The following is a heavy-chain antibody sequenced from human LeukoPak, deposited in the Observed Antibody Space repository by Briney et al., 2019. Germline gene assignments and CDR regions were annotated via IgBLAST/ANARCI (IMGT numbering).Heavy chain of an antibody. J-gene: IGHJ4*02. CDR1: GFTFSNYW. CDR3: AKSVDS. Sequence: GGSLRLSCAASGFTFSNYWMSWVRQAPGKGLEWVAVISYDGSNKYYADSVKGRFTISRDNSKNTLYLQMNSLRTEDTAVYYCAKSVDSWGQGTLVTVSS. CDR2: ISYDGSNK. V-gene: IGHV3-30*18.